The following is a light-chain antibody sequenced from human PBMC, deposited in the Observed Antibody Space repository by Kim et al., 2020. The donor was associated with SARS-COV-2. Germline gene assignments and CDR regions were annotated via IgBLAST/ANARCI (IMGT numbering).Light chain of an antibody. CDR2: RNN. Sequence: ELTQPPSASETPGQRVTISCSGSSANIGSNFIHWYQQLPGTAPTLLIYRNNQRPAGVPDRFSGSKSDTSASLAISGLRFDDEADYYCATWDDSLSGYVCGSGTKVTV. CDR1: SANIGSNF. CDR3: ATWDDSLSGYV. V-gene: IGLV1-47*01. J-gene: IGLJ1*01.